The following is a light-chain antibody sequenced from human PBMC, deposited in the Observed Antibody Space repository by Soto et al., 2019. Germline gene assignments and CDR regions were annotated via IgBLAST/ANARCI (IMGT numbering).Light chain of an antibody. CDR2: TAS. J-gene: IGKJ1*01. CDR3: QQYDTAWT. Sequence: IPQTQSPFSLSASVGDRVTITCRASQSISTWLAWYQQKPGKAPKLLIYTASSLESGVPSRFSGSGSGTEFTLTISSLQPDDFATYYCQQYDTAWTFGQGTKVDIK. CDR1: QSISTW. V-gene: IGKV1-5*03.